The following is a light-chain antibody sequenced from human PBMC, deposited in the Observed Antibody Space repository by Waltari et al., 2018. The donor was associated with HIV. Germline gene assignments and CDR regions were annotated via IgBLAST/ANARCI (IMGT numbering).Light chain of an antibody. CDR2: RNN. V-gene: IGLV1-47*01. J-gene: IGLJ3*02. Sequence: QSVLTQPPSASGTPGQRVTISCSGSSSNIGSNYVYWYQQLPGTAPKLLIYRNNPRPSGVPDRFSGSNSGTSASLAISGLRSEDEAAYYCAAWDGSLSGRVFGGGTKLTVL. CDR1: SSNIGSNY. CDR3: AAWDGSLSGRV.